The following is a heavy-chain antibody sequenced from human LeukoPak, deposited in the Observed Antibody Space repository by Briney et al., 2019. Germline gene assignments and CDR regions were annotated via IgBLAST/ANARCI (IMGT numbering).Heavy chain of an antibody. CDR1: GGSISSSSYY. J-gene: IGHJ4*02. CDR2: IYYSGST. V-gene: IGHV4-39*07. CDR3: ASRRAYCSGGSCYSGVRYFDY. D-gene: IGHD2-15*01. Sequence: SETLSLTCTVSGGSISSSSYYWGWIRQPPGKGLEWIGSIYYSGSTYYNPSLKSRVTISVDTSKNQFSLKLSSVTAADTAVYYCASRRAYCSGGSCYSGVRYFDYWGQGTLVTVSS.